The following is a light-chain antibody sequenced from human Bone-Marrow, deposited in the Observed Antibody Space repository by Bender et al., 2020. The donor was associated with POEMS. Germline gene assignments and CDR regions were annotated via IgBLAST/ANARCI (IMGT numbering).Light chain of an antibody. J-gene: IGLJ2*01. CDR3: SSYTSDTTPVL. Sequence: QSALTQPRSVSGSPGQSVTISCTGSSNDIATYDYISWYQHHPGTAPKLIIYEVTERPSGVPDRFSGSKSGNTASLTISGLQADDEATYYCSSYTSDTTPVLFGGGTKLTVL. CDR2: EVT. CDR1: SNDIATYDY. V-gene: IGLV2-11*01.